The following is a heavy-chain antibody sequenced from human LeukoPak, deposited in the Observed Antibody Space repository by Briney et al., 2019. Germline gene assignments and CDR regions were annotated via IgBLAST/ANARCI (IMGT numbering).Heavy chain of an antibody. Sequence: PGGSLRLSCAASGXTFSDCYVDWVRQAPGKGLEWVGRSRNKANSYTTDYAASVKGRFTISRDDSKNSLYPQMNSLKTEDTAVYFCARVWVPGVNAFDIWGQGTVVTVSS. J-gene: IGHJ3*02. CDR2: SRNKANSYTT. D-gene: IGHD7-27*01. CDR1: GXTFSDCY. CDR3: ARVWVPGVNAFDI. V-gene: IGHV3-72*01.